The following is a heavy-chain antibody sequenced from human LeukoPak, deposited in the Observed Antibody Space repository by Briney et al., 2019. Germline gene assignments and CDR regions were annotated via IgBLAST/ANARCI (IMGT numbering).Heavy chain of an antibody. CDR3: ASVNLGYYFDY. V-gene: IGHV3-66*02. CDR2: IYSGGST. J-gene: IGHJ4*02. CDR1: GFTVSSNY. Sequence: GGSLRLSCAASGFTVSSNYMSWVRQAPGKGLEWVSVIYSGGSTYYADFVKGRFTISRDSSKNTLYLQMNSLRAEDTAVYYCASVNLGYYFDYWGQGTLVTVSS.